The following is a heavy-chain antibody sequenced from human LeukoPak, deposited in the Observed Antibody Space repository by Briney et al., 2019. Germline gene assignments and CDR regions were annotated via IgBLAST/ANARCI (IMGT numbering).Heavy chain of an antibody. J-gene: IGHJ6*03. Sequence: SETLSLTCAVYGGSFSIYYWSWIRQPPGKGLEWIGEINDSGRINYSPSLMSRVTISVDTSKNQFSLRLTSVTARDTAVYYCARRWNYGRNYYIDVWGKGATVSVSS. CDR3: ARRWNYGRNYYIDV. CDR1: GGSFSIYY. CDR2: INDSGRI. D-gene: IGHD1-7*01. V-gene: IGHV4-34*01.